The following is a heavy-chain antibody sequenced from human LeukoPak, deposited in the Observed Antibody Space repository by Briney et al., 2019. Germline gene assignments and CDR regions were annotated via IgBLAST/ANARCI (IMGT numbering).Heavy chain of an antibody. D-gene: IGHD6-19*01. CDR3: ARGVWAQWLAFRYFQH. Sequence: SETLSLTCAVYGGSFSGYYWSWIRQPPGKGLEWIGEINHSGSTNYNPSLKSRVTISVDTSKNQFSLKLSSVTAADTAVYYCARGVWAQWLAFRYFQHWGQGTLVTVSS. V-gene: IGHV4-34*01. CDR1: GGSFSGYY. J-gene: IGHJ1*01. CDR2: INHSGST.